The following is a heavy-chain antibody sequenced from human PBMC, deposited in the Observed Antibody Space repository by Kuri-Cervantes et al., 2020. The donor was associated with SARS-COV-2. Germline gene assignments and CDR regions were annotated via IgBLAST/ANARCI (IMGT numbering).Heavy chain of an antibody. CDR2: IYWDDDK. D-gene: IGHD6-13*01. CDR3: AHSFGYSSSWYCLDY. V-gene: IGHV2-5*08. Sequence: SGPTLVKPTQTLTLTCTFSGFSLSTSGMCVSWIRQPPGKALEWLALIYWDDDKRYSPSLKSRLTITKDTSKNQVVLTMTNMDPVDTATYYCAHSFGYSSSWYCLDYWGQGTLVTVSS. J-gene: IGHJ4*02. CDR1: GFSLSTSGMC.